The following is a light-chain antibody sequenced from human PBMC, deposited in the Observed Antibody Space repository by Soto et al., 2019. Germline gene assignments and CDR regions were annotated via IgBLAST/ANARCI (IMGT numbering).Light chain of an antibody. CDR1: SSNIGSKT. CDR2: SNY. J-gene: IGLJ1*01. Sequence: QSVLTQPPSASGTPGQRVTISCSGSSSNIGSKTVNWYQQLPGTAPKLLLYSNYQRPSGVPDRFSGSKSGTSATLAISGLQSEDEAEYYCAAWDARVNGYVFGTGTKVTVL. CDR3: AAWDARVNGYV. V-gene: IGLV1-44*01.